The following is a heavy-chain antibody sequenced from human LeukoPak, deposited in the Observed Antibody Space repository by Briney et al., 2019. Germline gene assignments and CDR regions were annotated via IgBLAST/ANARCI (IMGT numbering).Heavy chain of an antibody. Sequence: GRSLRLSCAASGFTFSSYAMHWVRQAPGKGLEWVAVISYDGSNKYYADSVKGRFTISRDNSKNTLYLQMNSLRAEDTAVYYCAREYRGTGDLPPYYYYGMDVWGQGTTVTVSS. J-gene: IGHJ6*02. CDR2: ISYDGSNK. CDR3: AREYRGTGDLPPYYYYGMDV. CDR1: GFTFSSYA. D-gene: IGHD7-27*01. V-gene: IGHV3-30-3*01.